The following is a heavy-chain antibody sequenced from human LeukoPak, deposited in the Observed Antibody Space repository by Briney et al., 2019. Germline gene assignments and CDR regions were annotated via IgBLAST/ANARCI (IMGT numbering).Heavy chain of an antibody. Sequence: SETLSLTCTVSGGSISSYYWSWIRQPPGKGLEWIGHVFYTGSSNYNPSLKSRVTISLDRSNNHFSLRLTSVSAADAAVYYCARAGAWQIDPWGQGTLVTVSS. CDR1: GGSISSYY. D-gene: IGHD3-10*01. CDR2: VFYTGSS. CDR3: ARAGAWQIDP. V-gene: IGHV4-59*01. J-gene: IGHJ5*02.